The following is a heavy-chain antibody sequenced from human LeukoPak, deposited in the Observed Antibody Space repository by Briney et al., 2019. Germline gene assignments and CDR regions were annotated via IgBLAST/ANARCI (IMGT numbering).Heavy chain of an antibody. CDR1: GFTFSSYA. CDR3: ARDRPARVTYRGSSSYYYYYMDV. Sequence: QPGRSLRLSCAASGFTFSSYAMHWVRQAPGKGLEWVAVISYDGSNKYYADSVKGRFTISRDNSKNTLYLQMNSLRAEDTAVYYCARDRPARVTYRGSSSYYYYYMDVWGKGTTVTVSS. V-gene: IGHV3-30-3*01. D-gene: IGHD6-6*01. J-gene: IGHJ6*03. CDR2: ISYDGSNK.